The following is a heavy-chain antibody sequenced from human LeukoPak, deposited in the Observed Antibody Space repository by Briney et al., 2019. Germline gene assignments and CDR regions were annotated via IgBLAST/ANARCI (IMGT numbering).Heavy chain of an antibody. CDR1: GFTFSSYE. V-gene: IGHV3-48*03. Sequence: GGSLRLSCAASGFTFSSYEMNWVRQAPGKGLEWVSYISSSSSTIYYADSVKGRFTISRDNAKNSLYLQMNSLRAEDTAVYYCARDPYSGSYGPYYYYYMDVWGKGTTVTISS. CDR2: ISSSSSTI. J-gene: IGHJ6*03. D-gene: IGHD1-26*01. CDR3: ARDPYSGSYGPYYYYYMDV.